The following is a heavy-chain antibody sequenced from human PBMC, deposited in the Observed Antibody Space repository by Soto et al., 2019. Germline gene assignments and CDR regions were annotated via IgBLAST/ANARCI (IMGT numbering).Heavy chain of an antibody. V-gene: IGHV3-48*01. J-gene: IGHJ4*02. CDR2: ISSSSSTI. D-gene: IGHD3-16*01. Sequence: GGSLRLSCAASGFTFSSYSMNLVRQAPGKGLEWVSYISSSSSTIYYADSVKGRFTISRDNAKNSRYLQMNSLRAEDTAVYYCAREFTYDYIRNPTYFDYWGQGTLVTVSS. CDR3: AREFTYDYIRNPTYFDY. CDR1: GFTFSSYS.